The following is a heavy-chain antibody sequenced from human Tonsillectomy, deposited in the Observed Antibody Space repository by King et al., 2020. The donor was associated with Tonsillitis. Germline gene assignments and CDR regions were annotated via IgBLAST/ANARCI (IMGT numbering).Heavy chain of an antibody. J-gene: IGHJ4*02. CDR1: GFTFSSFG. CDR3: AKALEY. Sequence: VQLVESGGGVVQPGRSLRLSCAGSGFTFSSFGMNWVRQAPGKGLEWVAVISYDGSIKYYADSVKGRFTISRDNSKNTLYMQMNNLRDEDTAVYYCAKALEYGGQGTLVTVSP. CDR2: ISYDGSIK. D-gene: IGHD2/OR15-2a*01. V-gene: IGHV3-30*18.